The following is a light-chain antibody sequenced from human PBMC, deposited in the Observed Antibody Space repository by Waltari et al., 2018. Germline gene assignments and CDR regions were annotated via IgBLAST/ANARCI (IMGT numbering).Light chain of an antibody. CDR3: QQYNTYSS. Sequence: DIQMTQSPSTLSASVGDTITITCRASQSISNYLAWYQQKPGKAPKLLIYTASSSGSGVPSRCSSSGSRTEFTLTISSLQPDDFASYYCQQYNTYSSFGQGTKLDIK. V-gene: IGKV1-5*03. CDR1: QSISNY. J-gene: IGKJ2*03. CDR2: TAS.